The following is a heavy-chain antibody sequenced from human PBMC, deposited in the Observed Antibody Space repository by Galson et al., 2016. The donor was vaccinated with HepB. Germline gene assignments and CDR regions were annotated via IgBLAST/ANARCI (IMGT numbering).Heavy chain of an antibody. CDR3: AKALVGATAASDAFDF. D-gene: IGHD1-26*01. CDR1: RFTFSSYA. CDR2: ISATGDKT. Sequence: SLRLSCAGSRFTFSSYAMNWVRQAPGKGLEWVSGISATGDKTYYADSVKGRLTISRDNSKNTLFVQMNSLRAEDTAVYYCAKALVGATAASDAFDFWGRGTMVTVS. V-gene: IGHV3-23*01. J-gene: IGHJ3*01.